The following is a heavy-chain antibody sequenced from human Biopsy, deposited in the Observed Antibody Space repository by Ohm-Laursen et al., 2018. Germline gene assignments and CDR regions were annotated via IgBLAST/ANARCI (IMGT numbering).Heavy chain of an antibody. CDR3: ARDRDRRGWFDP. D-gene: IGHD1-14*01. CDR1: GGSLSSYS. CDR2: IYTSGIT. Sequence: SETPSLTCTVSGGSLSSYSWSWIRQPAGKGLEWIGQIYTSGITNYNPSLKSRVTMSVDTSKNMFSLRVSSVTAADTAVYYCARDRDRRGWFDPWGQGTLVTVSS. V-gene: IGHV4-4*07. J-gene: IGHJ5*02.